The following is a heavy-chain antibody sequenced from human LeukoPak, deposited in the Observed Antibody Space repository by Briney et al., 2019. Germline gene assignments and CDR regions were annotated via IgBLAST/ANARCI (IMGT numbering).Heavy chain of an antibody. CDR1: GYTFTSYY. J-gene: IGHJ4*02. CDR2: SNPSGGST. V-gene: IGHV1-46*01. D-gene: IGHD5-12*01. CDR3: ARDAPPYSGYDLRFDY. Sequence: ASVKVSCKASGYTFTSYYMHWVRQAPGQGLEWMGISNPSGGSTSYAQKFQGRVTMTRDTSTSHVYMELSSLRSEDTAVYYCARDAPPYSGYDLRFDYWGQGNLVTVSS.